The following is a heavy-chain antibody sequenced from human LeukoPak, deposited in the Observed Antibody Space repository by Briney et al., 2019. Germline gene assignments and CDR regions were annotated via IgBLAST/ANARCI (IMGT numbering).Heavy chain of an antibody. Sequence: GGSLRLSCVASGFTFSSYWMGWARQAPGKGLEWVANIKEDGSEKNYVDSVKGRFTISRDNAKKSPYLQMSGLRAEDTAVYYCANVPGDYWGQGTLVTVSS. V-gene: IGHV3-7*02. CDR2: IKEDGSEK. J-gene: IGHJ4*02. CDR1: GFTFSSYW. D-gene: IGHD6-6*01. CDR3: ANVPGDY.